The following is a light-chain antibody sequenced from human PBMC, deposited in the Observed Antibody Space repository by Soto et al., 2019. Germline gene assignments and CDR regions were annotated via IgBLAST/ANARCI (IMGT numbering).Light chain of an antibody. CDR1: SSDIGAYNF. V-gene: IGLV2-11*01. CDR3: TSFAPGRIYV. Sequence: QSALTQPRSVSGSPGQSVTISCTGTSSDIGAYNFVSWYQQHPGKAPKLIIYDVNQRPSGVPDRFSGSKSGNTASLTISGLQAEDEAEYYCTSFAPGRIYVFGSGTKVTVL. CDR2: DVN. J-gene: IGLJ1*01.